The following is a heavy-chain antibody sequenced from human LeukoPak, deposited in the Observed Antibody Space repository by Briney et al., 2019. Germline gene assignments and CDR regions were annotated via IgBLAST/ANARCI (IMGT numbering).Heavy chain of an antibody. D-gene: IGHD2-15*01. CDR2: ISGSGDST. V-gene: IGHV3-23*01. Sequence: GGSLRLSCAASGFAFDDYAMHWVRQTPGKGLEWVSAISGSGDSTYYADSVKGRFTISRDNSKNTLYLQMNSLRAEDTAVYYCAKAGAVVVVAAKYFDYWGQGTLVTVSS. CDR1: GFAFDDYA. CDR3: AKAGAVVVVAAKYFDY. J-gene: IGHJ4*02.